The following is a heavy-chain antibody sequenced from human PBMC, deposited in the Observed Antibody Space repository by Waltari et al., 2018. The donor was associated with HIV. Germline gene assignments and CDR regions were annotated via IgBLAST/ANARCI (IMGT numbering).Heavy chain of an antibody. V-gene: IGHV2-5*02. CDR3: GHSCSRSLPRGFSDY. D-gene: IGHD6-13*01. J-gene: IGHJ4*02. CDR2: IYWDDDK. CDR1: GFSLSTSGVG. Sequence: QITLKESVPTLVNPTQTLTLTCTFSGFSLSTSGVGVGWIRQPPGKALEWLALIYWDDDKRYSPSLKSRATITKDNSKNQVVLKMTNMEPVDTATYYWGHSCSRSLPRGFSDYWGQGTLVTVSS.